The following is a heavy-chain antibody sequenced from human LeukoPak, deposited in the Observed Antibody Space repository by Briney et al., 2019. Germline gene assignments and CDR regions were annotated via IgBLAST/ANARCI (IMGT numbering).Heavy chain of an antibody. V-gene: IGHV3-23*01. D-gene: IGHD2-2*01. J-gene: IGHJ6*03. Sequence: GGSPRLSCAASGFPFSSYAMSWVRQAPGKGLEWVSAISGSGGSTYYADSVKGRFTISRDNSKNTLYLQMNSLRAEDTAVYYCAKDIESCSSTSCYYYYMDVWGKGTTVTVSS. CDR2: ISGSGGST. CDR3: AKDIESCSSTSCYYYYMDV. CDR1: GFPFSSYA.